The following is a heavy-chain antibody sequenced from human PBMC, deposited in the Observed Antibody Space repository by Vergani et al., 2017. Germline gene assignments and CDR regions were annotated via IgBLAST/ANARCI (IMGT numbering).Heavy chain of an antibody. CDR3: ARGNIVVVPAAVTNWFDP. D-gene: IGHD2-2*01. Sequence: QVQLVQSGAEGKKPGSSVKVSCKASGGTFSSYAISWVRQAPGQGLEWMGGIIPIFGTANYAQKFQGRVTITADESKSPAYMELSSLRAEDTAVYYCARGNIVVVPAAVTNWFDPWGQGTLVTVSS. CDR1: GGTFSSYA. V-gene: IGHV1-69*01. J-gene: IGHJ5*02. CDR2: IIPIFGTA.